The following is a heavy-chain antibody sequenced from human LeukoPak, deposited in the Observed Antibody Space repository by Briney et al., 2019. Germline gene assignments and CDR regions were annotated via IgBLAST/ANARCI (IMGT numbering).Heavy chain of an antibody. Sequence: ASVKVSCKASGYTFTSYDINWVRRTGQGLEWMGWMSPNSGNTGYAQKSQGRVTMTRDTSISTAYMELSSLRSEDTAVYSCARGPPNWGFDYWGQGTLVTVSS. CDR3: ARGPPNWGFDY. CDR1: GYTFTSYD. CDR2: MSPNSGNT. J-gene: IGHJ4*02. D-gene: IGHD7-27*01. V-gene: IGHV1-8*01.